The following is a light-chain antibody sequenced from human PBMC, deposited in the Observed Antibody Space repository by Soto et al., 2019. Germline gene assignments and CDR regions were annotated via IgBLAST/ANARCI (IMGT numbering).Light chain of an antibody. V-gene: IGLV1-40*01. CDR2: GNS. J-gene: IGLJ2*01. CDR1: SSKIGAGYD. CDR3: QSYDSSLSGYVV. Sequence: QPVLTQPPSVSGAPGQRVTISCTGSSSKIGAGYDVHWYQQLPGTAPKLLIYGNSNRPSGVPDRFSGSESGTSASLAITGLQAEDEADYYCQSYDSSLSGYVVLGGGTKLTVL.